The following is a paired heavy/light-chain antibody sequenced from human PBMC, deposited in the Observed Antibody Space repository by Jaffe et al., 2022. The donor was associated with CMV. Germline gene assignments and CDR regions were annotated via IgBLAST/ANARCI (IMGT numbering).Light chain of an antibody. J-gene: IGKJ2*01. CDR2: GAS. Sequence: DIVMTQSPDSLAVSLGERATINCKSSQSVLHRSNNKNYLAWYQQKPGQPPKLLIYGASTRESGVPDRFSGSGSGTDFTLTISSLQAEDVAVYYCQQYYTLYTFGQGTKLEIK. CDR1: QSVLHRSNNKNY. V-gene: IGKV4-1*01. CDR3: QQYYTLYT.
Heavy chain of an antibody. CDR3: ARGGSGRLAAAGV. V-gene: IGHV1-46*01. CDR1: GYTFTSYY. J-gene: IGHJ4*02. CDR2: INPSGGRT. D-gene: IGHD6-13*01. Sequence: QVQLVQSGAEVKKPGASVKVSCKASGYTFTSYYMHWVRQAPGQGLEWMGVINPSGGRTTYAQKFQGRVTMTTDTSTSTVYMELSSLRSEDTAVYYCARGGSGRLAAAGVWGQGTLVTVSS.